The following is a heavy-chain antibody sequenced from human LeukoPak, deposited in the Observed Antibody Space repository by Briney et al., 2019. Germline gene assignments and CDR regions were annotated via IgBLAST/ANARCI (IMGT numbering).Heavy chain of an antibody. J-gene: IGHJ4*02. Sequence: ASVKVSCKASGYTFTGYYMHWVRQAPGQGLEWMGWINPNSGGTNCAQKFQGRVTMTRDTSISTAYMELSRLRSDDTAVYYCARDGYYYDSSGYYAEWGQGTLVTVSS. CDR3: ARDGYYYDSSGYYAE. CDR2: INPNSGGT. V-gene: IGHV1-2*02. CDR1: GYTFTGYY. D-gene: IGHD3-22*01.